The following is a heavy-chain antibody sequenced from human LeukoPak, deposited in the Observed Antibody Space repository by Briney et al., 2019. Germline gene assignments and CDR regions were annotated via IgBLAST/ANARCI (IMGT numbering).Heavy chain of an antibody. J-gene: IGHJ4*02. CDR3: ARDLSSTSHIDY. V-gene: IGHV4-38-2*02. Sequence: EPSETLSLTCGISGYSISSGYYWGWIRQPPGKGLEWIGYIYYSGSAYYNPSLKSRVAISVDTSKDQFSLKLSSVTAADTAVYYCARDLSSTSHIDYWGQGTLVTVSS. CDR2: IYYSGSA. D-gene: IGHD2-2*01. CDR1: GYSISSGYY.